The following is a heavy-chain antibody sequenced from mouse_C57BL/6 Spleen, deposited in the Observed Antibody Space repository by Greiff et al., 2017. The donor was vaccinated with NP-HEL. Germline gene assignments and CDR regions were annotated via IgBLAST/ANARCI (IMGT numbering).Heavy chain of an antibody. CDR1: GYTFTDYN. Sequence: VHVKQSGPELVKPGASVKIPCKASGYTFTDYNMDWVKQSHGKSLEWIGDINPNNGGTSYNQKFKGKATLTVNKSSSTAYMELRSLTSEDTAVYYCVLYYYALDYWGQETSVTVSS. CDR3: VLYYYALDY. J-gene: IGHJ4*01. CDR2: INPNNGGT. V-gene: IGHV1-18*01.